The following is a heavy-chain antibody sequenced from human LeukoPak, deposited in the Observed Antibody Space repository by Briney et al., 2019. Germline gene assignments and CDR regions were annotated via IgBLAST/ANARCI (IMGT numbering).Heavy chain of an antibody. Sequence: SETLSLTCTVSGGSVSSTTYYWSWIRQPPGKGLEWIASINYSGSTYYNPSLKSRVTISVDTSENQFSLKMSSVTAADTAVYYCARYVVYGSGKYYFDYWGQGTLVTVSS. CDR3: ARYVVYGSGKYYFDY. CDR1: GGSVSSTTYY. CDR2: INYSGST. J-gene: IGHJ4*02. D-gene: IGHD3-10*01. V-gene: IGHV4-39*01.